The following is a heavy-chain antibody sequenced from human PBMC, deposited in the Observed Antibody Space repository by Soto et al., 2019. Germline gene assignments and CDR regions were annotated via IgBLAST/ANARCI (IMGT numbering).Heavy chain of an antibody. CDR2: ISSSSSYI. J-gene: IGHJ3*02. V-gene: IGHV3-21*01. Sequence: GGSLRLSCAASGFTFISYSMNWFRQAAGKGLEWVSSISSSSSYIYYADSVKGRFTISRDNAKNSLYLQMNSLRAEDTAVYYCARDSPSGYYDSSGYYWDAFDIWGQGTMVTVSS. CDR1: GFTFISYS. CDR3: ARDSPSGYYDSSGYYWDAFDI. D-gene: IGHD3-22*01.